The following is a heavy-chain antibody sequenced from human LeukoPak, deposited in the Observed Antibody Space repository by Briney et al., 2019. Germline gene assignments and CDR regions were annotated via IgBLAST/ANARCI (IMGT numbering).Heavy chain of an antibody. CDR3: ARVGGKGTPKYYYYYYMDV. J-gene: IGHJ6*03. D-gene: IGHD1-1*01. Sequence: ASVKVSCKASGYTFTSYGISWVRQAPGQGLEWMGWISAYNGNTNYAQKLQGRVTMTTDTSTSTAYMELRSLRSDDTAVYYCARVGGKGTPKYYYYYYMDVWGKGTTVTISS. V-gene: IGHV1-18*01. CDR1: GYTFTSYG. CDR2: ISAYNGNT.